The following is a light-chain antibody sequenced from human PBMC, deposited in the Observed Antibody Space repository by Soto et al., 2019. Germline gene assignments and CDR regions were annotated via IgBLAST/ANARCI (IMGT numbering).Light chain of an antibody. Sequence: QSALTQPPSASGSPGQSVTFSCTGTSSDIGAYVSWYQHHPGKAPNLVISEVNKRPSGVPDRFSGSKSGNTASLTVSGLQAEDEADYYCGSYAGNNIFLFGGGTKLTVL. J-gene: IGLJ2*01. V-gene: IGLV2-8*01. CDR1: SSDIGAY. CDR2: EVN. CDR3: GSYAGNNIFL.